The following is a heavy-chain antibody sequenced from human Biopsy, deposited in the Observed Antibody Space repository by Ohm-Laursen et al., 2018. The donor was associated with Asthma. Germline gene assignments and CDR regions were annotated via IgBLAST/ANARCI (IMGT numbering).Heavy chain of an antibody. CDR2: HDHEEGGT. J-gene: IGHJ4*02. V-gene: IGHV1-24*01. D-gene: IGHD4-17*01. CDR1: GYSLTDLS. CDR3: ASDFPKDYVRYNFQF. Sequence: ASVKVSCKFSGYSLTDLSMHWVRQAPGQGLEWMGGHDHEEGGTVNARRFQGRVTMTEDTSTDTAYKELSSLSSDDTAVYYCASDFPKDYVRYNFQFWGQGTLVTVSS.